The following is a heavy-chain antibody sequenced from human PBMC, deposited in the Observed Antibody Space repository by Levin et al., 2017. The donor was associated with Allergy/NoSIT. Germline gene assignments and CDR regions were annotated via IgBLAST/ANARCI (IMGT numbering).Heavy chain of an antibody. J-gene: IGHJ3*02. Sequence: ASVKVSCKGSGYKFTSYWIGWVRQMPGKGLEWMGIIYPGDSDTRYSPSFRGQVTISADRSISTAYLQWSSLKASDTAMFYCVRRRSGGWSGLDAFDIWGQGTMVIVSS. CDR3: VRRRSGGWSGLDAFDI. V-gene: IGHV5-51*01. D-gene: IGHD6-19*01. CDR2: IYPGDSDT. CDR1: GYKFTSYW.